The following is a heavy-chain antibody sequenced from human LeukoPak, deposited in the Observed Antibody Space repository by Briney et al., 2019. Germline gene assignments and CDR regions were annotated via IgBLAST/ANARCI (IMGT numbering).Heavy chain of an antibody. V-gene: IGHV3-66*01. D-gene: IGHD5-24*01. J-gene: IGHJ3*02. CDR2: IYSGVST. CDR3: ARYLRRDGRNVASLGFDI. CDR1: GFSFRSHA. Sequence: PGRSLRLSCAASGFSFRSHAMHCVRQAPAKGLEWVSVIYSGVSTYYADSVKGRFTISRDNSKNTLNLQMNSLRAEDTAVYYCARYLRRDGRNVASLGFDIWGQGTMVTVSS.